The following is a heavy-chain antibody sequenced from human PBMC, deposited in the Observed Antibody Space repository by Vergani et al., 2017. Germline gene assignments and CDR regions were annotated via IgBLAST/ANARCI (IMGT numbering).Heavy chain of an antibody. J-gene: IGHJ3*02. CDR1: GFTFSSYA. CDR2: ISGSGGST. CDR3: AKDGGLDYDFWSGSQAFDI. V-gene: IGHV3-23*01. Sequence: EVQLLESGGGLVQPGGSLRLSCAASGFTFSSYAMSWVRQAPGKGLEWVSAISGSGGSTYYADSVKGRFTISRDNSKNTLYLQMNSLRAEDTAVYYCAKDGGLDYDFWSGSQAFDIWGQGTMVTVSS. D-gene: IGHD3-3*01.